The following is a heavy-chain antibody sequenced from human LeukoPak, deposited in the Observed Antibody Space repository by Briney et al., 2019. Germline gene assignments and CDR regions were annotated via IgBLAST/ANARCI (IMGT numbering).Heavy chain of an antibody. D-gene: IGHD1-14*01. Sequence: GGSLRLSCAASGITAGNNYFSWVRQAPGKGLEWVALIYSGGGTVYADSVKGRFTISRDSSKNTLFLQMNSLKPEDTAMYHCTRNRPETPLGYWGQGTLVTVSS. CDR2: IYSGGGT. CDR3: TRNRPETPLGY. CDR1: GITAGNNY. V-gene: IGHV3-53*01. J-gene: IGHJ4*02.